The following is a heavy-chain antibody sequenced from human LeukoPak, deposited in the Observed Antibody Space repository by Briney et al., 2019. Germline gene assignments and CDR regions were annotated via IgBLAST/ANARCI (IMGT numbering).Heavy chain of an antibody. CDR3: AGARVGATFDY. CDR1: GFTFSSYW. Sequence: PGGSLRLSCAASGFTFSSYWMHWVRQAPGKGLVWVSRINSDGSSTSYADSVKGRFTISRDNAKNTLYLQMNSLRAEDTAVYYCAGARVGATFDYWGQGTLVTVSS. CDR2: INSDGSST. J-gene: IGHJ4*02. V-gene: IGHV3-74*01. D-gene: IGHD1-26*01.